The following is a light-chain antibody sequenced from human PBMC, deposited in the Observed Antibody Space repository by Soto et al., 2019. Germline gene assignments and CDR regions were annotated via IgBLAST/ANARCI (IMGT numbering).Light chain of an antibody. CDR1: QSVSSN. CDR2: GAS. Sequence: EIVMTQSPATLSLSPGERATLSCRASQSVSSNLAWYQQKPGQAPRLLISGASRRATGIPDRFSGSGSGTDFTLTISRLEPEDFAVYYCQQYGSSPQTFGQGTKVDIK. J-gene: IGKJ1*01. V-gene: IGKV3-20*01. CDR3: QQYGSSPQT.